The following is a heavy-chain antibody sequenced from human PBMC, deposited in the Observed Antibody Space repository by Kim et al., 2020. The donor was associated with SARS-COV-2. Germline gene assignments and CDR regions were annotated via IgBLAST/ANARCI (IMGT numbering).Heavy chain of an antibody. CDR1: GYTFTSYG. V-gene: IGHV1-18*04. CDR3: ARFIWGYYDSSGYPPGAFDI. D-gene: IGHD3-22*01. Sequence: ASVKVSCKASGYTFTSYGISWVRQAPGQGLEWMGWISAYNGNTNYAQKLQGRVTMTTDTSTSTAYMELRSLRSDDTAVYYCARFIWGYYDSSGYPPGAFDIWGQGTMVTVSS. J-gene: IGHJ3*02. CDR2: ISAYNGNT.